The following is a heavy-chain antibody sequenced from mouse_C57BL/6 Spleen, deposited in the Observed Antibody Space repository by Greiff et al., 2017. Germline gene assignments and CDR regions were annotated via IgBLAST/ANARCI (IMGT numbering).Heavy chain of an antibody. D-gene: IGHD2-2*01. V-gene: IGHV1-64*01. J-gene: IGHJ1*03. CDR1: GYTFTSYW. CDR2: IHPNSGST. CDR3: ASYYGYDGYFDV. Sequence: QVQLQQPGAELVKPGASVKLSCKASGYTFTSYWMHWVKQRPGQGLEWIGMIHPNSGSTNYNEKFKSKATLTVDKSSSTAYMQLSSLTSEDSAVYYCASYYGYDGYFDVWGTGTTVTVSS.